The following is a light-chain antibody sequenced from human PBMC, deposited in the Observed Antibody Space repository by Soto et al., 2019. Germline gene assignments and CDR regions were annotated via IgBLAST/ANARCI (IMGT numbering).Light chain of an antibody. CDR2: EVS. Sequence: QYVLTHPPSASWSPGHSITISCTGTSGDIGAYNYVSWFQQHPGKAPKLMIFEVSNRPSGISNRFSGSKSGNTASLTISGLQAEDEAEYYCSSYTSHSDTHHYVFGTGTKVTVL. V-gene: IGLV2-14*01. CDR3: SSYTSHSDTHHYV. CDR1: SGDIGAYNY. J-gene: IGLJ1*01.